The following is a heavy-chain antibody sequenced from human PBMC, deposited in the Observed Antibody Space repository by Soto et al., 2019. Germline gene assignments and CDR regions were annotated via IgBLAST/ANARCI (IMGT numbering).Heavy chain of an antibody. CDR1: GGSISNSLNY. V-gene: IGHV4-39*01. CDR2: IYYTGSI. D-gene: IGHD2-2*01. Sequence: PSETLSLTCTVSGGSISNSLNYWGWIRQPPGKGLEWIGTIYYTGSIYYNPSLKSRVTISVDTSRNQFSLRLSSVTAADTAVYYCARQGRCSISSCYDVGSPYNYFNPWGQGTLVTVSS. CDR3: ARQGRCSISSCYDVGSPYNYFNP. J-gene: IGHJ5*02.